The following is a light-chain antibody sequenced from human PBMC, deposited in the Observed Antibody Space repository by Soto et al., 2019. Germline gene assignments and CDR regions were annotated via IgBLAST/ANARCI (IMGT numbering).Light chain of an antibody. V-gene: IGKV3-15*01. CDR1: QSLSSN. CDR3: QQYNNWPPIT. J-gene: IGKJ5*01. Sequence: DTVMTQSPATLSVSPGERATVSCTASQSLSSNLAWYQQKPGQAPRLLIIGASERVTGIPARFSGSGSGTEFTLSISSLQSEDFAVYYCQQYNNWPPITFGQGTRLEIK. CDR2: GAS.